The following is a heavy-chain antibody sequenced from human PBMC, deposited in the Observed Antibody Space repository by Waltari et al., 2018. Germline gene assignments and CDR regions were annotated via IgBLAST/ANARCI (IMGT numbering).Heavy chain of an antibody. CDR2: VFHTGSP. J-gene: IGHJ6*02. Sequence: QLQESGPGLVKPSETLSLTCSVSGFSMTRSYWAWIRQPPGTGLEWIGSVFHTGSPYSNPSLKSRVTISVDSSKNQFTLRLTAVTAADTAVYYCAGEKARYGFDVWGQGTTVTVSS. V-gene: IGHV4-38-2*02. CDR1: GFSMTRSY. CDR3: AGEKARYGFDV.